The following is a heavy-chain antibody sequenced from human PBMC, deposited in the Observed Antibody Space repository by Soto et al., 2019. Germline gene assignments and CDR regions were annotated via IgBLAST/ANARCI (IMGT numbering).Heavy chain of an antibody. CDR2: IWYDGSNK. CDR1: GFTFSSYG. Sequence: GGSLRLSCAASGFTFSSYGMHWVRQAPGKGLEWVAVIWYDGSNKYYADSVKGRFTISRDNSKNTLYLQMNSLRAEDTAVYYCARDSSYDILDVWGKGTTVTVSS. V-gene: IGHV3-33*01. D-gene: IGHD3-9*01. CDR3: ARDSSYDILDV. J-gene: IGHJ6*04.